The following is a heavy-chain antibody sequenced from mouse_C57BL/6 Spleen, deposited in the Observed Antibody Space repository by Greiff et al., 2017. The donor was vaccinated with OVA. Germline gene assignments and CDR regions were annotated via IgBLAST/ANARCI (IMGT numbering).Heavy chain of an antibody. CDR3: ARDYGLY. D-gene: IGHD1-2*01. V-gene: IGHV1-50*01. J-gene: IGHJ3*01. Sequence: QVQLKQPGAELVKPGASVKLSCKASGYTFTSYWMQWVKQRPGQGLEWIGEIDPSDSYTNYNQKFKGKATLTVDTSSSTAYMQLSSLTSEDSAVYYCARDYGLYWGQGTLVTVSA. CDR2: IDPSDSYT. CDR1: GYTFTSYW.